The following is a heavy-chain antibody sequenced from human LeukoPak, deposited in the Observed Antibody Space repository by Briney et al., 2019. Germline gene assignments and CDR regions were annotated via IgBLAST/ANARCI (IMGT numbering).Heavy chain of an antibody. CDR2: INPNTGGT. Sequence: ASVKVSCKASGYTFSGYYIHWVRQAPGQGLEWMGWINPNTGGTNSAQKFQGRVTMTRDTSISTAYMELSSLRSEDTAVYYCARGITMVRKYNWFDPWGQGTLVTVSS. J-gene: IGHJ5*02. CDR1: GYTFSGYY. D-gene: IGHD3-10*01. CDR3: ARGITMVRKYNWFDP. V-gene: IGHV1-2*02.